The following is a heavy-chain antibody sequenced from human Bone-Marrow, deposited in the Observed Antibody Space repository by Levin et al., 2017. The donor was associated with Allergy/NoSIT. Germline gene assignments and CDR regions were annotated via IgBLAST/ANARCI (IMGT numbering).Heavy chain of an antibody. D-gene: IGHD3-3*01. J-gene: IGHJ4*02. CDR1: SYTFVGYF. CDR2: INPKSGAA. V-gene: IGHV1-2*06. Sequence: ASVKVSCKTSSYTFVGYFIHWVRQAPGQGLEWMGRINPKSGAADYAQRFQGRVTMTRDTYRNTAYMELSRLRSDDTATYYCARGRGSTVFGVSGDFEFWGQGTLVTVPS. CDR3: ARGRGSTVFGVSGDFEF.